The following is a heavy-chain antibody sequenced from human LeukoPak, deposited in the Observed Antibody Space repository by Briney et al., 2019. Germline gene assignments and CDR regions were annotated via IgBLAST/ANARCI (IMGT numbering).Heavy chain of an antibody. Sequence: GGSLRLSCAASGFTFSSYAMHWVRQAPGKGLEWVAVISYDGSNKYYADSVKGRFTISRDNSKNTLYLQMNSLRAEDTAVYYCARDHYYYGSGSYWGTDYYYYMDVWGKGTTVTVSS. V-gene: IGHV3-30*04. CDR1: GFTFSSYA. D-gene: IGHD3-10*01. J-gene: IGHJ6*03. CDR3: ARDHYYYGSGSYWGTDYYYYMDV. CDR2: ISYDGSNK.